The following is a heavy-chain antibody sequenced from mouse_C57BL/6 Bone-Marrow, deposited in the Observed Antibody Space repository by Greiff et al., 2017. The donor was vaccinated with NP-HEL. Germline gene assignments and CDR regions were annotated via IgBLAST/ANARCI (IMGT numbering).Heavy chain of an antibody. CDR2: ILPGSGST. Sequence: VKLQESGAELMKPGASVKLSCKATGYTFTGYWIEWVKQRPGHGLEWIGEILPGSGSTNYNEKFKGKATFTADTSSNTAYMQLSSLTTEDSASYYCARPGDYDVGYAMDYWGQGTSVTVSS. J-gene: IGHJ4*01. D-gene: IGHD2-4*01. V-gene: IGHV1-9*01. CDR3: ARPGDYDVGYAMDY. CDR1: GYTFTGYW.